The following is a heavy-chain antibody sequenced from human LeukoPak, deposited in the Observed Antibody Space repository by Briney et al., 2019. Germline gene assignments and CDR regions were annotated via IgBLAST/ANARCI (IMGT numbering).Heavy chain of an antibody. D-gene: IGHD1-1*01. Sequence: SETLSLTCSVSGDSFSDYYWTWIRRPPGGRLEWIGHIYFRGTTKYNPSLKNRVTISVDTSKNQVSLTLTSVTAADTAVYYCARAMRWTSGPVELGWFDRWGQGTLGTVSS. CDR2: IYFRGTT. CDR1: GDSFSDYY. V-gene: IGHV4-59*01. J-gene: IGHJ5*01. CDR3: ARAMRWTSGPVELGWFDR.